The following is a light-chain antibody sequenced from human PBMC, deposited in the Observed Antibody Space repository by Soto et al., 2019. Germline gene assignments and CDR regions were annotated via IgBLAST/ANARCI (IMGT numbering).Light chain of an antibody. CDR3: QQYDSRRIT. J-gene: IGKJ5*01. V-gene: IGKV1-33*01. CDR2: DAS. Sequence: DIQMTQSPSSLSASVGDRVTITCQASQDISNYLNWYQQKPGKAPKLLIYDASNLETGVPSRFSGSGSGTDFNLTISSLKNEVRAKYYCQQYDSRRITFGKGTRLEI. CDR1: QDISNY.